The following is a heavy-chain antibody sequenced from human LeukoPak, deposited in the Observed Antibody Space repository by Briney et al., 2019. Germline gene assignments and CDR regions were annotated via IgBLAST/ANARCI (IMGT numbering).Heavy chain of an antibody. J-gene: IGHJ6*02. CDR1: GFTFTTYW. CDR2: INSDGSIT. V-gene: IGHV3-74*01. Sequence: GGSLRLSCAASGFTFTTYWMHRVRQAPGKGLVWVSHINSDGSITSYADSVKGRFTISRDNSKNTMYLQVSSLRAEDTAVYYCAKRTAVAINSYFYYSMDVWGQGTTVTVSS. CDR3: AKRTAVAINSYFYYSMDV. D-gene: IGHD6-19*01.